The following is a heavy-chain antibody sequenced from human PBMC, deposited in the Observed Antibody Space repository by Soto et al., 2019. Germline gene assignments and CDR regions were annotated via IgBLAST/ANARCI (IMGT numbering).Heavy chain of an antibody. Sequence: GGSLRLSCAASGFTFSSYSMNWVRQAPGKGLEWVSYISRSSSTIYYADSVKGRFTISRDNAKNSLYLQMNSLRDEDTAVYYCARVRMESSGWFLVADYFDYWGQGTLVTVSS. CDR3: ARVRMESSGWFLVADYFDY. CDR1: GFTFSSYS. D-gene: IGHD6-19*01. J-gene: IGHJ4*02. V-gene: IGHV3-48*02. CDR2: ISRSSSTI.